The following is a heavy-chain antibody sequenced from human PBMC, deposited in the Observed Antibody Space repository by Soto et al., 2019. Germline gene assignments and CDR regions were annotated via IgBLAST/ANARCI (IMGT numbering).Heavy chain of an antibody. CDR3: VRFSGIPV. Sequence: GASVKVSFKASGYTFTYYSLHWVRQAPGQGLELMGWINTGNGKTKYSQNFQGRLTITRDTYATTLYMELSSLRSEDTTVYYCVRFSGIPVWGQGTLVTVSS. CDR2: INTGNGKT. CDR1: GYTFTYYS. V-gene: IGHV1-3*04. D-gene: IGHD1-1*01. J-gene: IGHJ4*02.